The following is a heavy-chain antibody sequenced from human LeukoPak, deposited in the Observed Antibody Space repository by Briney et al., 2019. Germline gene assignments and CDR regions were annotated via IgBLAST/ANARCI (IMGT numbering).Heavy chain of an antibody. CDR2: ISSSGSII. D-gene: IGHD5-12*01. CDR3: ARGSGTWRSFDY. J-gene: IGHJ4*02. V-gene: IGHV3-48*03. Sequence: GGSLRLSCSASGFTFSSYEMNWVRQAPGKGLEWVSYISSSGSIIYQADSVKGRFIISRDNAKNSLYLQMNSLTAEDAAVYYCARGSGTWRSFDYWGQGTLVTVSS. CDR1: GFTFSSYE.